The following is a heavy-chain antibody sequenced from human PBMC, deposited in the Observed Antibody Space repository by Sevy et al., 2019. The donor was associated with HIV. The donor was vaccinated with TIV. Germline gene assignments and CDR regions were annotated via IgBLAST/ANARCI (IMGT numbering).Heavy chain of an antibody. V-gene: IGHV1-24*01. CDR3: ATGVPYYDFWSRGGAFDI. Sequence: ASLKVSCKVSGYTLTELSMHWVRQAPGKGLEWMGGFDPEDGETIYAQKFQGRVTMTEDTSTDTAYMELSSLRSEDTAVYYCATGVPYYDFWSRGGAFDIWGQGTMVTVSS. D-gene: IGHD3-3*01. CDR1: GYTLTELS. J-gene: IGHJ3*02. CDR2: FDPEDGET.